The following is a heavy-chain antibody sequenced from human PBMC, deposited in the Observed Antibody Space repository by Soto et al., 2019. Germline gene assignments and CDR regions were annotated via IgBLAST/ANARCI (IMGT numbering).Heavy chain of an antibody. Sequence: GESLKISCKGSGYSFAGYWITWVRQKPGKGLEWMGRIDPSDSQAYYSPSFRGHVTISATKSITTVFLQWSSLRASDTAMYYCERQIYDFATGANSQYSCDSWGQGPPLTVSS. CDR1: GYSFAGYW. J-gene: IGHJ4*02. V-gene: IGHV5-10-1*01. D-gene: IGHD2-8*02. CDR3: ERQIYDFATGANSQYSCDS. CDR2: IDPSDSQA.